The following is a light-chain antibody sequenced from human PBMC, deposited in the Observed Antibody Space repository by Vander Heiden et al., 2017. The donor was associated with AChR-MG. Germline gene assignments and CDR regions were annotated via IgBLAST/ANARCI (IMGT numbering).Light chain of an antibody. CDR3: QVWDSTTNHWV. CDR2: NDN. Sequence: SYVLTQPPSVSVAPGQTARILCGGNTIGNKGILWYQQKPGQAPVLGILNDNDRPSGIPERFSGSNSGNTATLTISRVEAGDEADYDCQVWDSTTNHWVLGGGTKLTGL. V-gene: IGLV3-21*02. CDR1: TIGNKG. J-gene: IGLJ3*02.